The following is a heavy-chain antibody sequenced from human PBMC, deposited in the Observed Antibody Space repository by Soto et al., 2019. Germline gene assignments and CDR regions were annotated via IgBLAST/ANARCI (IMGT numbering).Heavy chain of an antibody. CDR1: GGSFSGYY. CDR3: ARLKLERRFSYYYYMDV. J-gene: IGHJ6*03. Sequence: SETLSLTCAVYGGSFSGYYWSWIRQPPGKGLEWIGEINHSGSTNYNPSLKSRVTISVDTSKNQFSLKLSSVTAADTAVYYCARLKLERRFSYYYYMDVWGKGTTVTVSS. V-gene: IGHV4-34*01. CDR2: INHSGST. D-gene: IGHD1-1*01.